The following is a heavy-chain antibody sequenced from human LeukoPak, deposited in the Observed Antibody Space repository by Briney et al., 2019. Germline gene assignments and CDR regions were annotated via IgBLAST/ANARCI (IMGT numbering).Heavy chain of an antibody. V-gene: IGHV3-23*01. D-gene: IGHD3-10*01. CDR2: ISGSGGST. CDR3: TRGWFGELPADH. Sequence: GGSLRLSCAVSGFTFSSYVMSWVRQAPGKGLEWVSAISGSGGSTYYADSVKGRFTISRDNSKNTLYLQMNSLKTEDTAVYYCTRGWFGELPADHWGQGTLVTVSS. CDR1: GFTFSSYV. J-gene: IGHJ4*02.